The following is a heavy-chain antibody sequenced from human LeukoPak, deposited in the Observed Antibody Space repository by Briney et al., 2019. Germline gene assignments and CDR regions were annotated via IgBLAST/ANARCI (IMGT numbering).Heavy chain of an antibody. J-gene: IGHJ4*02. CDR1: GGSISSGSYY. CDR2: IYTSGST. D-gene: IGHD3-9*01. V-gene: IGHV4-61*02. Sequence: SQTLSLTCTVSGGSISSGSYYWSCIRQPAGKGLEWIGRIYTSGSTNYNPSLKSRVTISVDMSKNQFSLKLSSVTAADTAVYYCARDGGDVVTGYYYWGQGTLVTVSS. CDR3: ARDGGDVVTGYYY.